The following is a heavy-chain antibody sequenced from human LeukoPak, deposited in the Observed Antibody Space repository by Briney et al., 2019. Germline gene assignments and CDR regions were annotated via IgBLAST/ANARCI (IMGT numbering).Heavy chain of an antibody. CDR2: IYDSGST. CDR3: ARHIDSVRFFDF. V-gene: IGHV4-39*01. J-gene: IGHJ4*02. Sequence: SETLSLTCTVSGGSIRSSYYYWGWIRQPPGKGLEWIGSIYDSGSTYYNPSLKSRVTISVDTSKNQFSLNLRSATAADTGVYYCARHIDSVRFFDFWGQGTLVTVSS. D-gene: IGHD4-17*01. CDR1: GGSIRSSYYY.